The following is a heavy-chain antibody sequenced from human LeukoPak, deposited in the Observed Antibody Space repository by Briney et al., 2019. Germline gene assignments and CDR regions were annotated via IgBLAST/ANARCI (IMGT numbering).Heavy chain of an antibody. Sequence: ASVKVSCKASGYTFTSYGISWVRQAPGQGREWMGWMSAYNGNTNYAQKLQGRVTMTTDTSTSTDYMELRSLRSDDTAVYYCARGGNYGSKLPFDYWGQGTLVTVSS. J-gene: IGHJ4*02. V-gene: IGHV1-18*04. D-gene: IGHD3-10*01. CDR3: ARGGNYGSKLPFDY. CDR1: GYTFTSYG. CDR2: MSAYNGNT.